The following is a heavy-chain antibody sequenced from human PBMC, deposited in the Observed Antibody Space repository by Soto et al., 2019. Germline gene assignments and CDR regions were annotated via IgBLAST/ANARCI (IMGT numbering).Heavy chain of an antibody. D-gene: IGHD2-21*02. CDR3: ARGTYCGTDCHYHFDT. CDR1: GFTLRGYW. J-gene: IGHJ4*02. Sequence: EVHLVESGGGLVQPGGSLRLSCLASGFTLRGYWMSWVRQAPGKGLEWVANIKQDGGANNYLGSVKGRFTISRDNAKKSKYQEMSSVRGENTAIYYCARGTYCGTDCHYHFDTWGQGTLVTVSS. V-gene: IGHV3-7*01. CDR2: IKQDGGAN.